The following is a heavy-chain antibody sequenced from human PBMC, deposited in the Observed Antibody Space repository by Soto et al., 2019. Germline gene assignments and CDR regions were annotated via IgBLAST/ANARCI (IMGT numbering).Heavy chain of an antibody. CDR2: IGYDGTDK. V-gene: IGHV3-30*18. J-gene: IGHJ2*01. CDR1: GFTFSTYG. D-gene: IGHD1-1*01. CDR3: AKEGAHENGYFGV. Sequence: QVQLAESGGGVVQPGKSLGLSCAASGFTFSTYGLHWVRQAPGKGLEWVAVIGYDGTDKYYADSVKGRFTTSRDNSKNALYPQMNSISEEDMSVYYCAKEGAHENGYFGVWGRGTVVTVSS.